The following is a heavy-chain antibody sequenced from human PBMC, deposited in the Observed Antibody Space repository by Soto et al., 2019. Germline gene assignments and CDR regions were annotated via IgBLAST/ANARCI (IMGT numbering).Heavy chain of an antibody. CDR1: GGSISSSSYY. D-gene: IGHD3-3*01. Sequence: SLTCTVSGGSISSSSYYWGWIRQPPGKGLEWIGSIYYSGSTYYNPSLKSRVTISVDTSKNQFSLKLSSVTAADTAVYYCASLYYDFWSGYYAGWFDPWGQGTLVTVSS. J-gene: IGHJ5*02. CDR2: IYYSGST. CDR3: ASLYYDFWSGYYAGWFDP. V-gene: IGHV4-39*01.